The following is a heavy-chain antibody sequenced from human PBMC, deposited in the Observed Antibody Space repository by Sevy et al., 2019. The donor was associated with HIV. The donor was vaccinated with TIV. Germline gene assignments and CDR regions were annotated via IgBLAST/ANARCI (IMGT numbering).Heavy chain of an antibody. CDR1: GGSISSKNYY. D-gene: IGHD6-13*01. Sequence: SETLSLTCTVSGGSISSKNYYWCWLRQPPGKGLEWIGSVYYSGSTYYNPSLKSRVTISVETSKNQFSLTLSSVTAADMAVYYGARSPPWGNTWLYYFDNWGQGTLVTVSS. CDR2: VYYSGST. V-gene: IGHV4-39*01. J-gene: IGHJ4*02. CDR3: ARSPPWGNTWLYYFDN.